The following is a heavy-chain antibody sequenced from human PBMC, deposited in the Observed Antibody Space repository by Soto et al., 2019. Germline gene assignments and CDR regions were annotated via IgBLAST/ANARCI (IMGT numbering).Heavy chain of an antibody. V-gene: IGHV3-23*01. CDR2: ISDDSSRT. CDR1: GFTFNTFE. Sequence: PGGSLRLSCAASGFTFNTFEMSWFRQAPGRGLEWVSFISDDSSRTYYADAVKGRFTISRDNSKYTLYLQMNSLTAEDTAVYACVKGGWLDFWGQGTLVTVSS. CDR3: VKGGWLDF. D-gene: IGHD3-16*01. J-gene: IGHJ5*01.